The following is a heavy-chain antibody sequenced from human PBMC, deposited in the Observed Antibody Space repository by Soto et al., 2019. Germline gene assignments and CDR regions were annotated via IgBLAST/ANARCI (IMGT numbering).Heavy chain of an antibody. CDR1: GGTFSSYA. D-gene: IGHD3-3*01. Sequence: GASVKVSCKASGGTFSSYAISWVRQAPGQGLEWMGGIIPIFGTANYAQKFQGRVTITADKSTSTAYMELSSLRSEDTAVYYCARGTIFGVVTGHYYYGMDVWGQGTTVTVSS. CDR3: ARGTIFGVVTGHYYYGMDV. V-gene: IGHV1-69*06. J-gene: IGHJ6*02. CDR2: IIPIFGTA.